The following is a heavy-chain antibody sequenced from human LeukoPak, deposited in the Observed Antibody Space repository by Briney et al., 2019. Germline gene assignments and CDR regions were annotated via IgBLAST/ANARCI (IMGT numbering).Heavy chain of an antibody. CDR2: ISWNSGSI. D-gene: IGHD3-9*01. V-gene: IGHV3-9*01. Sequence: GGSLRLSCAASGFTFDDYAMHWVRQAPGKGLEWVSGISWNSGSIGYADSVKGRFTISRDDAKNSLYLQMNSLRAEDTALYYCAKDISYDILATGLDVWGQGTTVTVSS. CDR1: GFTFDDYA. J-gene: IGHJ6*02. CDR3: AKDISYDILATGLDV.